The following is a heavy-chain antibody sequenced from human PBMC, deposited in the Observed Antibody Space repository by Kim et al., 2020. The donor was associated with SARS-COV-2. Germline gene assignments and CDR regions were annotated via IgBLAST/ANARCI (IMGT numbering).Heavy chain of an antibody. V-gene: IGHV4-31*03. J-gene: IGHJ4*02. CDR3: ARAITIFGVVISYFDY. D-gene: IGHD3-3*01. Sequence: SETLSLTCTVSGGSISSGGYYWSWIRQHPGKGLEWIGYIYYSGSTYYNPSLKSRVTISVDTSKNQFSQKLSSVTAADTAVYYCARAITIFGVVISYFDYWGQGTLVTVSS. CDR1: GGSISSGGYY. CDR2: IYYSGST.